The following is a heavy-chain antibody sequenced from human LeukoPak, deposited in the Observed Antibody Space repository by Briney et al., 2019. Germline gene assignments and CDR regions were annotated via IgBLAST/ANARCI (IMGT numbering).Heavy chain of an antibody. CDR2: IRGSGGST. D-gene: IGHD1-26*01. J-gene: IGHJ4*02. V-gene: IGHV3-23*01. CDR3: AKDGPQDADGSYYPDYFDY. Sequence: GGSLRLSCAASGFTFSSYAMSWVRQAPGKGLEWVSAIRGSGGSTYYADSVKGRFTISRDNSKNTLYLQMNSLRAEDTAVYYCAKDGPQDADGSYYPDYFDYWGQGTLVTVSS. CDR1: GFTFSSYA.